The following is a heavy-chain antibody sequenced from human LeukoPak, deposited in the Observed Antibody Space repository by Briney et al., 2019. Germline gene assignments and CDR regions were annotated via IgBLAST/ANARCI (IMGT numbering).Heavy chain of an antibody. D-gene: IGHD4-17*01. J-gene: IGHJ4*02. Sequence: PGGSLRLSCAASGFTFGTSAMSWVRQAPGKGLEWVSSIGDHGVYTYHGDSVKGRFTISRDDSKRTLYLRMDSLRVDDSAIYYCAKAPTVTTFGYWGQGILVTVSS. CDR3: AKAPTVTTFGY. CDR1: GFTFGTSA. V-gene: IGHV3-23*01. CDR2: IGDHGVYT.